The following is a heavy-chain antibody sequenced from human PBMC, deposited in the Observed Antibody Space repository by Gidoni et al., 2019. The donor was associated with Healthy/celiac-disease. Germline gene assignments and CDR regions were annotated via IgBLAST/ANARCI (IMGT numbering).Heavy chain of an antibody. Sequence: EVQLLESGGVLVQHGGSLILSCAASGFSFSSYAMSWVRQAPGKGLEWVSAISGSGGSTYYADSVKGRLTISRDNSKNTLYLQRNSLRAEDTAVYYCAKDLGRGSGYYSYDYWGQGTLVTVSS. CDR2: ISGSGGST. J-gene: IGHJ4*02. CDR3: AKDLGRGSGYYSYDY. D-gene: IGHD3-22*01. CDR1: GFSFSSYA. V-gene: IGHV3-23*01.